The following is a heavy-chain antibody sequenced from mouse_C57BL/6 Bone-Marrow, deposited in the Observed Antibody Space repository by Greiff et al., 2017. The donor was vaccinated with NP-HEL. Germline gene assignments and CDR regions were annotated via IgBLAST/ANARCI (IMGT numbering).Heavy chain of an antibody. CDR3: ARKGLYGNYEAWFAY. CDR2: INPSTGGT. J-gene: IGHJ3*01. D-gene: IGHD2-1*01. V-gene: IGHV1-42*01. Sequence: VQLQQSGPELVKPGASVKISCKASGYSFTGYYMHWVKQSPEKSLEWIGEINPSTGGTTYNQKFKAKATLTVDKSSSTAYMQLKSLTSEDSAVYYCARKGLYGNYEAWFAYWGQGTLVTVSA. CDR1: GYSFTGYY.